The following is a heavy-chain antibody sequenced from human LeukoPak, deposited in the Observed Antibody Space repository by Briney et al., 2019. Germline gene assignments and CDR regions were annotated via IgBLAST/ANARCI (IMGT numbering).Heavy chain of an antibody. CDR2: IYYSGTT. D-gene: IGHD5-24*01. CDR3: ARDAEEMATIRGIFDY. V-gene: IGHV4-39*07. CDR1: GGSISSSSCY. Sequence: SETLSLTCTVSGGSISSSSCYWGWIRQPPGKGLEWIGSIYYSGTTYYNPSLKSRVTISVDTSRNQFSLKPSSVTAADTAVYYCARDAEEMATIRGIFDYWGQGTLVTVSS. J-gene: IGHJ4*02.